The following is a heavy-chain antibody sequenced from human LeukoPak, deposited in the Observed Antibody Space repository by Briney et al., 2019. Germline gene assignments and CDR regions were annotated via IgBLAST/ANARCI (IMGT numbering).Heavy chain of an antibody. D-gene: IGHD3-10*01. Sequence: ASVKVSCKASGYTFTGYYMHWVRQAPGQGLEWMGWINPNSGGTNYAQKFQGRVTMTRDTSISTAYMELSRLRSDDTAVYYCARGWTMVRGVINLSYYYYYMDVWGKGTTVTVSS. CDR1: GYTFTGYY. V-gene: IGHV1-2*02. J-gene: IGHJ6*03. CDR3: ARGWTMVRGVINLSYYYYYMDV. CDR2: INPNSGGT.